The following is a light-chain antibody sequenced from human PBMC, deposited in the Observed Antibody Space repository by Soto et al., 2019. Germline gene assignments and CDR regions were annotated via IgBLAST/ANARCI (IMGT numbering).Light chain of an antibody. CDR3: MQALT. Sequence: DIVVAQSPLSLPVTPGEPASISCRSSQSLLHSNGYNYLDWYLQKPGQSPQLLIYLGSNRASGVPDRFSGSGSGTDFTLKISRVEAEDVGVYYCMQALTFGQGTRLEIK. CDR1: QSLLHSNGYNY. CDR2: LGS. V-gene: IGKV2-28*01. J-gene: IGKJ5*01.